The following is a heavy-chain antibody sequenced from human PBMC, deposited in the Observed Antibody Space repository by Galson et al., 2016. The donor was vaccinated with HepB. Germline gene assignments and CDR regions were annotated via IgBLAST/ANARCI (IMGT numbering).Heavy chain of an antibody. J-gene: IGHJ6*02. CDR2: ISSSGSTI. Sequence: SLRLSCAASGFSFSDYYMSWIRQAPGKGLEWVSYISSSGSTIYYADSLKGRFTMSRDNAKKSMYLQMNNLRGDDTAVYYCAREGYCSGGSCYSGYYGMDVWGQGTLVTVSS. D-gene: IGHD2-15*01. CDR3: AREGYCSGGSCYSGYYGMDV. V-gene: IGHV3-11*01. CDR1: GFSFSDYY.